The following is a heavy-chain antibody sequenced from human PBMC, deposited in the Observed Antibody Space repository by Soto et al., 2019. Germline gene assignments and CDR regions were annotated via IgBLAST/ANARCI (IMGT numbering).Heavy chain of an antibody. Sequence: ASVKVSCKASGYTFTSYAISWVRQAPGQGLEWMGWISAYNGNTNYAQKLQGRVTMTADESTSTAYMELSSLRSEDTAVYYCARDHLTGDYYYDSSGYYHDAFDIWGQGTMVTVSS. CDR1: GYTFTSYA. J-gene: IGHJ3*02. CDR3: ARDHLTGDYYYDSSGYYHDAFDI. CDR2: ISAYNGNT. D-gene: IGHD3-22*01. V-gene: IGHV1-18*01.